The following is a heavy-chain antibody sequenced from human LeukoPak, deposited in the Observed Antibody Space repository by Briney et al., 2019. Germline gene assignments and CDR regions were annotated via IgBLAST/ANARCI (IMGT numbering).Heavy chain of an antibody. CDR2: INPDGSQK. D-gene: IGHD5-24*01. J-gene: IGHJ4*02. CDR3: AKLLGTATTYDS. V-gene: IGHV3-7*01. CDR1: GFTFSGNW. Sequence: GGSLRLSCAASGFTFSGNWMSWVRQAPGKGLEWVASINPDGSQKLYVDSVKGRLTNSRDNTKSSLYLQMNSLGAEDTAMYYCAKLLGTATTYDSWGQGTRVTVSS.